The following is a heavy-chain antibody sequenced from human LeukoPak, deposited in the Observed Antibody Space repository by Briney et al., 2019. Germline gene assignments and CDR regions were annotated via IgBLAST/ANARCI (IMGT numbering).Heavy chain of an antibody. CDR1: GFTFINYW. V-gene: IGHV3-7*03. Sequence: GGSLRLSCAASGFTFINYWMSWVRQAPGKGLEWVANIKQDGSEKYYVDSVKDRFTISRDNAKNSLYLQMNSLRAEDTAVYYCARELMITMIVVVNDAFDLWGQGTMVTVSS. J-gene: IGHJ3*01. CDR3: ARELMITMIVVVNDAFDL. D-gene: IGHD3-22*01. CDR2: IKQDGSEK.